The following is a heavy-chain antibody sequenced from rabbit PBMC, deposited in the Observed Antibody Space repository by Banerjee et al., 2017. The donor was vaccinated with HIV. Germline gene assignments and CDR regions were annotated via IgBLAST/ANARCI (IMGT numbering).Heavy chain of an antibody. V-gene: IGHV1S40*01. Sequence: QSLEESGGDLVKPGASLTLTCTASGFSFSSSYWICWVRQAPGKGLEWIACIYAGSSGSTYYASWAKGRFTISKTSSTTVTLQMTSLTAADTATYFCARSSSAFYFFDLWGPGTL. CDR2: IYAGSSGST. CDR3: ARSSSAFYFFDL. CDR1: GFSFSSSYW. J-gene: IGHJ4*01. D-gene: IGHD1-1*01.